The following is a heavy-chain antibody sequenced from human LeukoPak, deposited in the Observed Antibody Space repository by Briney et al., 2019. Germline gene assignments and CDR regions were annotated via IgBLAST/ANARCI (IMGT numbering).Heavy chain of an antibody. CDR1: GGSISSGSYY. V-gene: IGHV4-61*02. CDR2: IYTSGST. Sequence: SQTLSLTCTVSGGSISSGSYYWSWIRQPAGKGLEWIGRIYTSGSTNYNPSLKSRVTISVDTSKNQFSLRLSSVTAADTAVYYCARHVKAYDSSGYPFYYMDVWGKGTTVTISS. D-gene: IGHD3-22*01. J-gene: IGHJ6*03. CDR3: ARHVKAYDSSGYPFYYMDV.